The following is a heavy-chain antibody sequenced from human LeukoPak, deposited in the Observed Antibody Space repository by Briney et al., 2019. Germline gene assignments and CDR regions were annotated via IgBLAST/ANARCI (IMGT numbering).Heavy chain of an antibody. CDR2: IYTSGST. J-gene: IGHJ5*02. D-gene: IGHD3-22*01. CDR1: GGSISSYY. CDR3: ARGRRRYYYDSSGSGWFDP. V-gene: IGHV4-4*07. Sequence: SETLSLTCTVSGGSISSYYWSWIRQPAGKGLEWIGRIYTSGSTNYNPSPKSRVTISVDTSKNQFSLKLSSVTAADTAVYYCARGRRRYYYDSSGSGWFDPWGQGTLVTVSS.